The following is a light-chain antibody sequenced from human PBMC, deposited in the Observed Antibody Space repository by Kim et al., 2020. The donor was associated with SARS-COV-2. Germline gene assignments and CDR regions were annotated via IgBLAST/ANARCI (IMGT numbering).Light chain of an antibody. CDR2: KAS. Sequence: ASVGERITITCRASQSISIWLAWYQQKPGKAPKLLISKASSLESGVPSRFSGRGSGTEFTLTISSLQPDDSTTYYCQQYKSYPWTFGQGTKVDIK. J-gene: IGKJ1*01. V-gene: IGKV1-5*03. CDR3: QQYKSYPWT. CDR1: QSISIW.